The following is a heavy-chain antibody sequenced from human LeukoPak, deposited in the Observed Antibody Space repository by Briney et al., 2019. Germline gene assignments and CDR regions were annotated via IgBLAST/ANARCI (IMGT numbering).Heavy chain of an antibody. V-gene: IGHV3-20*04. CDR3: AKDPGYQVVYCFDY. CDR2: INWNGGST. Sequence: GRSLRLSCAASGFTFDDYGMSWVRQAPGKGLEWVSGINWNGGSTGYADSVKGRFTISRDNAKNSLYLQMNSLRVEDTAVYYCAKDPGYQVVYCFDYWGQGTLVTVSS. D-gene: IGHD2-2*01. J-gene: IGHJ4*02. CDR1: GFTFDDYG.